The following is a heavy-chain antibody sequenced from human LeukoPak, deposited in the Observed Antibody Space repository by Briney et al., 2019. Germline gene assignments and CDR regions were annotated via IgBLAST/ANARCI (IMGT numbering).Heavy chain of an antibody. V-gene: IGHV1-18*01. Sequence: ASVKVSCKASGYTFTSYGISWVRQAPGQGLEWMGWIISYNANTNYAQKLQGRVTMTTDTSTSTAYMELRSLRSDDTAVYYCARRAYYYGSGSYRPFVYWGQGTLVTVSS. CDR1: GYTFTSYG. CDR3: ARRAYYYGSGSYRPFVY. J-gene: IGHJ4*02. D-gene: IGHD3-10*01. CDR2: IISYNANT.